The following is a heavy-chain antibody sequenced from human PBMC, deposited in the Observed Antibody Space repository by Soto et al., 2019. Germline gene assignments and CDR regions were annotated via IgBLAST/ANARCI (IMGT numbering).Heavy chain of an antibody. CDR1: GGSISSGGYY. J-gene: IGHJ4*02. CDR2: IYHYGST. V-gene: IGHV4-31*03. D-gene: IGHD3-9*01. Sequence: SETLSLTCTVSGGSISSGGYYWSWIRQHPGKGLEWIGYIYHYGSTYYNPSLKSRVTISVDTSKNQFSLKLSSVTAADTAVYYCARGMAEEQIFYYFDYWGQGALVTVSS. CDR3: ARGMAEEQIFYYFDY.